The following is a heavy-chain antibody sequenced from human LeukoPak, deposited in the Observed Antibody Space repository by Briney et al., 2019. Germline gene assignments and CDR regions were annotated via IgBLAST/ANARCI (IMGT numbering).Heavy chain of an antibody. J-gene: IGHJ4*02. V-gene: IGHV3-30-3*01. CDR3: AKDNDYGGSLDY. CDR2: ISYDGSNK. CDR1: GFTFSSYA. D-gene: IGHD4-23*01. Sequence: GRSLRLSCAASGFTFSSYAMHWVRQAPGKGLEWVAVISYDGSNKYYADSVKGRFTISRDNSKNTLYLQMNSLRAEDTAVYYCAKDNDYGGSLDYWGQGTLVTVSS.